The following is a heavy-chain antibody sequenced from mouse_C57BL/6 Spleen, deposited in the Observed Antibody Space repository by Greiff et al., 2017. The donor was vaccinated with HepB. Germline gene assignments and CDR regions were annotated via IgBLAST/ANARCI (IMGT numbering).Heavy chain of an antibody. D-gene: IGHD2-4*01. CDR2: IYPGDGDT. J-gene: IGHJ1*03. CDR3: ASDDYDGGWYFDV. CDR1: GYAFSSSW. V-gene: IGHV1-82*01. Sequence: QVQLQQSGPELVKPGASVKISCKASGYAFSSSWMNWVKQRPGKGLEWIGRIYPGDGDTNYNGKFKGKATLTADKSSSTAYMQLSSLTSEDSAVYFCASDDYDGGWYFDVWGTGTTVTVSS.